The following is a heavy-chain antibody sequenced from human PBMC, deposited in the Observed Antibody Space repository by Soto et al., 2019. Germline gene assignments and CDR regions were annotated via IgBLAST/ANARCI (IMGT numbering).Heavy chain of an antibody. CDR2: ISAYNGNT. J-gene: IGHJ3*02. CDR1: GYTFTSYD. Sequence: ASVKVSCKASGYTFTSYDINWVRQATGQGLEWMGWISAYNGNTNYAQKLQGRVTMTTDTSTSTAYMELRSLRSDDTAVYYCALPPRNYYDSSGPYDAFDIWGQGTMVTVS. D-gene: IGHD3-22*01. CDR3: ALPPRNYYDSSGPYDAFDI. V-gene: IGHV1-18*01.